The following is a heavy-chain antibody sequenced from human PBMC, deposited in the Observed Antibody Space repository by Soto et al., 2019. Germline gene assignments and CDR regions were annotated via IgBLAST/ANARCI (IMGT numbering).Heavy chain of an antibody. CDR1: GGSISSGGYS. CDR2: IYHSGST. Sequence: QLQLQESGSGLVKPSQTLSLTCAVSGGSISSGGYSWSWIRQPPGKGLEWIGYIYHSGSTYYNPSLKSRVTISVDRAKNQFSLKLSSVTAADTAVYYCARDGGYCTNGVCYRGGYFDYWGQGTLVTVSS. CDR3: ARDGGYCTNGVCYRGGYFDY. D-gene: IGHD2-8*01. V-gene: IGHV4-30-2*01. J-gene: IGHJ4*02.